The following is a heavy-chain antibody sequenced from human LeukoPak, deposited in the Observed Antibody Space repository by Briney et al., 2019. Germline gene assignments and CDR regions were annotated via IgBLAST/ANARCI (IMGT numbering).Heavy chain of an antibody. Sequence: GGSLRLSCAASGFTFSSYSMNWVRQALGKGLEWVSSISSSSSYIYYADSVEGRFTISRDNAKNSLYLQMNSLRAEDTAVYYCARALPSPLYSGSYADAFDIWGQGTMVTVSS. CDR3: ARALPSPLYSGSYADAFDI. CDR2: ISSSSSYI. V-gene: IGHV3-21*01. CDR1: GFTFSSYS. D-gene: IGHD1-26*01. J-gene: IGHJ3*02.